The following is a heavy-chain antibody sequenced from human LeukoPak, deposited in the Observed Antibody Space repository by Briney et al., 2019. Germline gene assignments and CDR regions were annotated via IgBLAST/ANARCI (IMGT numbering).Heavy chain of an antibody. CDR1: GFTFTTYN. CDR2: ISSSGGTI. CDR3: ARDFYGDWAFDI. J-gene: IGHJ3*02. Sequence: GGSLRLSCAASGFTFTTYNMNWVRQAPGKGLEWVSYISSSGGTIYCADSVKGRFAISRDSAKNSLYLQMNSLRDEDTAVYYCARDFYGDWAFDIWGQGTMVTVSS. D-gene: IGHD4-17*01. V-gene: IGHV3-48*02.